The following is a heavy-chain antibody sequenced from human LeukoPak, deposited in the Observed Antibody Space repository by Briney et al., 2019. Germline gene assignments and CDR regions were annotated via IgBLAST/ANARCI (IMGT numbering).Heavy chain of an antibody. J-gene: IGHJ4*02. Sequence: SETLSLTCAVSGGSISSYYWSWIRQSPGKGLEWIGYIYDSVNTNYNPSLESRVTISVDTSKKQFSLKLTSVTAADTAVYYCARVRRYYDSSGYPSRLFDYWGQGTLVTVSS. CDR3: ARVRRYYDSSGYPSRLFDY. CDR2: IYDSVNT. V-gene: IGHV4-59*01. CDR1: GGSISSYY. D-gene: IGHD3-22*01.